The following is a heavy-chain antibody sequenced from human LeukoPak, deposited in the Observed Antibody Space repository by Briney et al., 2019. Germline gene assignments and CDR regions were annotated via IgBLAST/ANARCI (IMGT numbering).Heavy chain of an antibody. CDR3: AEAASVRGVSY. V-gene: IGHV3-74*01. CDR1: GFTFSSYW. CDR2: INGDGSTT. D-gene: IGHD3-10*01. J-gene: IGHJ4*02. Sequence: GGSLRLSCAASGFTFSSYWMHWVRQAPGKGPLWVSHINGDGSTTNYVDSVKGRFTISRDNAKNTLYLQMNSLRAEDTAVYYCAEAASVRGVSYWGQGTLVTVSS.